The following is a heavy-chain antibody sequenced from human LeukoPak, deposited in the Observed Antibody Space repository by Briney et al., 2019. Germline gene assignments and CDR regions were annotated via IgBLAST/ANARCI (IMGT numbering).Heavy chain of an antibody. CDR3: ARRSTYYYDSSGYYYDAFDI. Sequence: GESLKISCKGSGYSFTSYWIGWVRQMPGKGLEWMGIIYPGDSDTRYSPSFQGQVTISADKSISTAYLQWSSLKASDTAMYYCARRSTYYYDSSGYYYDAFDIWGQGTMVTVSS. J-gene: IGHJ3*02. CDR1: GYSFTSYW. CDR2: IYPGDSDT. V-gene: IGHV5-51*01. D-gene: IGHD3-22*01.